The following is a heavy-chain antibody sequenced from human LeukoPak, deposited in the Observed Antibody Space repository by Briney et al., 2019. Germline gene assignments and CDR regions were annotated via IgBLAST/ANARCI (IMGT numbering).Heavy chain of an antibody. Sequence: SETLSLTCTVSGDSFIGSYWSWIRQPPGKGLEWIGYIYYSGSTNYNPSLKSRVTISVDTSKNQFSLKLSSVSAADTAVYYCARGYSGSYFGYWGQGTLVTVSS. CDR3: ARGYSGSYFGY. V-gene: IGHV4-59*01. J-gene: IGHJ4*02. CDR2: IYYSGST. CDR1: GDSFIGSY. D-gene: IGHD1-26*01.